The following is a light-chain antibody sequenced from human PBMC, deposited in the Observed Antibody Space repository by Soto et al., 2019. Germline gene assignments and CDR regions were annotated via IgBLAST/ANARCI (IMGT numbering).Light chain of an antibody. CDR2: GAS. V-gene: IGKV3-20*01. CDR1: QSVNRSY. J-gene: IGKJ5*01. CDR3: HQYDSSPFT. Sequence: EIVLTQSPGTLSLSPGERATLSCRASQSVNRSYLAWYRQKPGQAPWLLIYGASNRASGVPDRFSGSGSGTDFTLTISGLEPEDFAMYYCHQYDSSPFTFGQGTRLEIK.